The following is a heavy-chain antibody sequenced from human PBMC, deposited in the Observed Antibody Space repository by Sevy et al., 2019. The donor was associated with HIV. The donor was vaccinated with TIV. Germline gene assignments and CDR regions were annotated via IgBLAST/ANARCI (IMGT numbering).Heavy chain of an antibody. Sequence: GGSLRLSCAASGFTFSSYSMNWVRQAPGKGLEWVSYISSSSSTIYYADSVKGRFTISRDNAKNSLYLQMNSLRAEDTAVYYCARDGDGDVYIWGSYRPFDYWGQGTLVTVSS. CDR2: ISSSSSTI. D-gene: IGHD3-16*02. V-gene: IGHV3-48*01. CDR3: ARDGDGDVYIWGSYRPFDY. J-gene: IGHJ4*02. CDR1: GFTFSSYS.